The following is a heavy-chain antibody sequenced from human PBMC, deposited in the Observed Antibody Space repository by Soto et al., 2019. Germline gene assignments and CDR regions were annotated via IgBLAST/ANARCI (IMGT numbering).Heavy chain of an antibody. Sequence: DSVRGRFAVSRDNAKNSLFLQMNSLRAEDTAVYYCARDLNLTPDAFDVWRQGTMVTVSS. CDR3: ARDLNLTPDAFDV. V-gene: IGHV3-7*01. J-gene: IGHJ3*01.